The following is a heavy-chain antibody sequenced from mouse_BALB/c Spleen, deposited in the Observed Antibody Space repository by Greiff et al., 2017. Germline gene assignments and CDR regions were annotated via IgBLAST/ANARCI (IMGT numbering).Heavy chain of an antibody. J-gene: IGHJ3*01. CDR1: GYTFTSYY. CDR3: TRKWGAWFAY. Sequence: QVQLKQPGADLVKPGASVKLSCKASGYTFTSYYMYWVKQRPGQGLEWIGGINPSNGGTNFNEKSKSKATLTVDKSSSTAYMQLSSLTSEDSAVCSCTRKWGAWFAYWGQGTLVTVSA. CDR2: INPSNGGT. D-gene: IGHD1-3*01. V-gene: IGHV1S81*02.